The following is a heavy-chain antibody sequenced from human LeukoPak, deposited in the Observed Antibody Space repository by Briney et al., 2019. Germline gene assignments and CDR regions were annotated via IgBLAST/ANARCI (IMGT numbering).Heavy chain of an antibody. Sequence: GASVKVSCKASGYTFTSYGISWVRQAPGQGLEWMGWISAYNGNTNYAQKLQGRVTMTTDTSTSTAYMELRSLRSDDTAVYYCARVSITMVRGVIVDWFDPWGQGTLVNVSS. CDR1: GYTFTSYG. V-gene: IGHV1-18*01. J-gene: IGHJ5*02. CDR3: ARVSITMVRGVIVDWFDP. CDR2: ISAYNGNT. D-gene: IGHD3-10*01.